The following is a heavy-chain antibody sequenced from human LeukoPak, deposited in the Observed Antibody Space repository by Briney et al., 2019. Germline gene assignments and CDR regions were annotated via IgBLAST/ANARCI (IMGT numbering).Heavy chain of an antibody. CDR3: ARESSGWYYYGMDV. Sequence: SQTLSLTCTVSGGSISSGSYYWSWIRQPAGKGLEWIGRIYTSGGTNYNPSLKSRVTISVDTSKNQFSLKLSSVTAADTAVYYCARESSGWYYYGMDVWGQGTTVTVSS. D-gene: IGHD6-19*01. J-gene: IGHJ6*02. CDR2: IYTSGGT. V-gene: IGHV4-61*02. CDR1: GGSISSGSYY.